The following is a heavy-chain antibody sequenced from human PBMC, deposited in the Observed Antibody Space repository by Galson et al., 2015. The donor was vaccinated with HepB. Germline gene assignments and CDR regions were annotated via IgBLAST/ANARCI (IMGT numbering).Heavy chain of an antibody. V-gene: IGHV4-59*01. CDR2: IYYSGST. CDR1: GGSISSYY. D-gene: IGHD3-3*01. J-gene: IGHJ6*02. CDR3: ARDPIPSYYDFWSGTDYGMDV. Sequence: LSLTCTVSGGSISSYYWSWIRQPPGKGLEWIGYIYYSGSTNYNPPLKSRVTISVDTSKNQFSLKLSSVTAADTAVYYCARDPIPSYYDFWSGTDYGMDVWGQGTTVTVSS.